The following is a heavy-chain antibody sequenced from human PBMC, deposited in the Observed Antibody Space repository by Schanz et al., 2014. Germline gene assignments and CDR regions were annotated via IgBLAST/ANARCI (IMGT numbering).Heavy chain of an antibody. CDR2: VSRSTPDI. CDR3: AKSDAFDI. CDR1: TFTFSSDW. Sequence: DVQLLESGGGLVQPGGSLRLSCAASTFTFSSDWMSWVRQAPGKGLEWVSYVSRSTPDIYYADSVKGRFTISRDNAKNTLYLQMNSLRAEDTAVYYCAKSDAFDIWGQGTLVTVSS. V-gene: IGHV3-48*04. J-gene: IGHJ3*02.